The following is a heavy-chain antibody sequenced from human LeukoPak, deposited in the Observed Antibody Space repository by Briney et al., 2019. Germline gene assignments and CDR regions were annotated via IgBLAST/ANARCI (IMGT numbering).Heavy chain of an antibody. CDR3: ARVIVATISFDY. J-gene: IGHJ4*02. V-gene: IGHV1-2*02. CDR2: INPNSGGT. CDR1: GYTFTGYY. D-gene: IGHD5-12*01. Sequence: GASVNVSCKASGYTFTGYYMHWVRQAPGQGLGWVGWINPNSGGTNYAQKFQGRVTMTRDTSISTAYMELSRLRSDDTAVYYCARVIVATISFDYWGQGTLVTVSS.